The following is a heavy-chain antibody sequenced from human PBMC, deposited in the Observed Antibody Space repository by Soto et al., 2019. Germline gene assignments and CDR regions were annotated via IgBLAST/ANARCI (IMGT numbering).Heavy chain of an antibody. Sequence: SETLSLTCTVSGGSISSSSYYWGWIRQPPGKGLEWIGSIYYSGSTYYNPSLKSRVTISVDTSKNQFSLKLSSVTAADTAVYNRAKRFKITKYFDYWGQGTLVTVSS. CDR1: GGSISSSSYY. CDR3: AKRFKITKYFDY. D-gene: IGHD3-16*01. V-gene: IGHV4-39*01. CDR2: IYYSGST. J-gene: IGHJ4*02.